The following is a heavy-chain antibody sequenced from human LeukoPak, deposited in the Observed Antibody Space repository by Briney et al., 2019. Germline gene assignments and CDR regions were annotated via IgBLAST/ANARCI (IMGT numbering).Heavy chain of an antibody. Sequence: ASVKVSCKASGYTFTRYYLHWVRQAPGQGLEWMGWINPYSGGTKYAQKFQGRVTMTRDTSISTAYMELSGLRSDDTAVYYCARAPDCSGGTCYPGSAWFDPWGQGTLVTVSS. J-gene: IGHJ5*02. CDR1: GYTFTRYY. CDR3: ARAPDCSGGTCYPGSAWFDP. V-gene: IGHV1-2*02. CDR2: INPYSGGT. D-gene: IGHD2-15*01.